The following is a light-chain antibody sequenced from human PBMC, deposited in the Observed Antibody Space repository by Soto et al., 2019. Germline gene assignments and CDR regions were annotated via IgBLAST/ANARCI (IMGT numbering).Light chain of an antibody. J-gene: IGKJ1*01. V-gene: IGKV1-39*01. CDR3: QQRHSSSWT. Sequence: DIQLTQSPSSLSASVGDRVTITCRASQSISNSLNWYQQKPGKAPNLLIYGTSDLQSGVPSRFSGSGSGTEFTLNISSLQRDDFATYYCQQRHSSSWTFGQGTKVEIK. CDR2: GTS. CDR1: QSISNS.